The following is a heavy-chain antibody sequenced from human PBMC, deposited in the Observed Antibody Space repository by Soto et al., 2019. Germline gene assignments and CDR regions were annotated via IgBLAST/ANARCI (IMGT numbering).Heavy chain of an antibody. V-gene: IGHV4-59*11. Sequence: SETLSLTCTVSGGSMSSHYWTWLRQAPGKGLEWIGYISYSGSTYYNPSLKSRVTISADTSRSQFSLKLSSVIAADTAVYYCARADPDASVGYWGQGTLVTVSS. J-gene: IGHJ4*02. CDR2: ISYSGST. CDR3: ARADPDASVGY. D-gene: IGHD3-16*01. CDR1: GGSMSSHY.